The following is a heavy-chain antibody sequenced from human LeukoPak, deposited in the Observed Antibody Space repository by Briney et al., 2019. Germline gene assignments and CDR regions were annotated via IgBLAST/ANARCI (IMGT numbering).Heavy chain of an antibody. Sequence: GESLKISCKGSGYSFSDYWIAWVRQMPGKGLEWIGIVYPGDSDTTYSPSLQGQVTFSADKSIKTAYLQWTVLRASDTAMYYCAKYDSSGYIDYWGQGTLVTVSS. CDR1: GYSFSDYW. J-gene: IGHJ4*02. CDR3: AKYDSSGYIDY. D-gene: IGHD6-19*01. CDR2: VYPGDSDT. V-gene: IGHV5-51*01.